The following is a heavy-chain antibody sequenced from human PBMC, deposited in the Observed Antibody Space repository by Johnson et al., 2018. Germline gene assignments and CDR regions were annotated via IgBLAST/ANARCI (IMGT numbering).Heavy chain of an antibody. CDR2: LSWNGGNI. V-gene: IGHV3-9*01. J-gene: IGHJ6*02. CDR3: AKAITDYYDSSGYYYYYYGMDV. Sequence: VQLVQSGGGLVQPGRSLRLSCAASGFTFDDYDLHWVRQAPGKGLEWVSGLSWNGGNIAYADSVKGRFTIPRDNSKNPRYLQMDSLRVEDTAVDYCAKAITDYYDSSGYYYYYYGMDVWGQGTTVTVSS. CDR1: GFTFDDYD. D-gene: IGHD3-22*01.